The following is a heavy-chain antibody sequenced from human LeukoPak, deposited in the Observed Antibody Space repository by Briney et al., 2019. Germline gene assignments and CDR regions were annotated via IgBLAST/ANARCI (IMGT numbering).Heavy chain of an antibody. CDR2: LSGSGSNT. J-gene: IGHJ5*02. CDR1: GFTFSNSG. CDR3: AKGLNWFDR. V-gene: IGHV3-23*01. D-gene: IGHD2-8*01. Sequence: AGGSLRLSCVVSGFTFSNSGMSWVRQAPGKGLEWVSGLSGSGSNTYYADSVRGRLTISRDNSRNTLYLQLDSLRADDTAVYYCAKGLNWFDRWGQGTPVIVSS.